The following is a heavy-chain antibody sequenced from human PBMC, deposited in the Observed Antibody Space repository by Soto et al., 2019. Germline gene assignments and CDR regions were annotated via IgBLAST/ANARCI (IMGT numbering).Heavy chain of an antibody. CDR2: INPNSGGT. V-gene: IGHV1-2*04. CDR3: ARTSLHQLQLGGDYYGMDV. D-gene: IGHD2-2*01. CDR1: GYTFTGYY. Sequence: QVQLVQSGAEVKKPGASVKVSCKASGYTFTGYYMHWVRQAPGQGLEWMGWINPNSGGTNYAQKFQGWVTMTRDTSISTAYMELSRLRSDDTAVYYCARTSLHQLQLGGDYYGMDVWGQGTTVTVSS. J-gene: IGHJ6*02.